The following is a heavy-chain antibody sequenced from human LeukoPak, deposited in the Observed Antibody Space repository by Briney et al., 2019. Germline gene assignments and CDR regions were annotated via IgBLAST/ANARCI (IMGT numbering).Heavy chain of an antibody. D-gene: IGHD3-10*01. J-gene: IGHJ4*02. CDR2: INPNSGGT. CDR3: ARGSGVRGSSPGY. V-gene: IGHV1-2*02. Sequence: ASVKVSCKASGYTFTSYYMHWVRQAPGQGLEWMGWINPNSGGTNYAQKFQGRVTMTRDTSISTAYMELSRLRSDDTAVYYCARGSGVRGSSPGYWGQGTLVTVSS. CDR1: GYTFTSYY.